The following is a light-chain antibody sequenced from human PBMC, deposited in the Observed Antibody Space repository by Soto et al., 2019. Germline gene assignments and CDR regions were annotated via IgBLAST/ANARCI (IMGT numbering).Light chain of an antibody. CDR2: EGS. V-gene: IGLV2-23*03. Sequence: QSALTQPASVSGSPGQSITISCTGTSSDVGSYNLVSWYQQHPGKAPKLMIYEGSKRPSGVSNRFSGSKSGNTASLTISGLQAEDEADYYCCLYAGSSTFLWVFGGGTKLTVL. CDR1: SSDVGSYNL. J-gene: IGLJ3*02. CDR3: CLYAGSSTFLWV.